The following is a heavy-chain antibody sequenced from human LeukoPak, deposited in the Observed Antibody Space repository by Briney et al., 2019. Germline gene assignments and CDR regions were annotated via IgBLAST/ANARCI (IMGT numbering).Heavy chain of an antibody. V-gene: IGHV3-11*01. CDR3: ARTVVVVAAVDY. D-gene: IGHD2-15*01. Sequence: GGSLRLSCAASGFTFSDYYMSWIRQAPGKGLEWVSYISSSGSTTYYADSVKGRFTISRDNAKNSLYLQMNSLRAEDTAVYYCARTVVVVAAVDYWGQGTLVTVSS. CDR1: GFTFSDYY. CDR2: ISSSGSTT. J-gene: IGHJ4*02.